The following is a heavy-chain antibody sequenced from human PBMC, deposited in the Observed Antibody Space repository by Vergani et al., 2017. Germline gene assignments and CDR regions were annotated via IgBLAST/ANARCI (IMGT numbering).Heavy chain of an antibody. Sequence: QVQLQESGPGLVKPSETLSLTCTVSGGSISSYYWSCIRQHPGQGLEWIGYIYYSWSTNYNPSLKSRVTISVDTSKNQFPLKLSSVTAADTAVYYCARELTEAFDIWGQGTMVTVSS. J-gene: IGHJ3*02. CDR1: GGSISSYY. CDR2: IYYSWST. D-gene: IGHD1-14*01. V-gene: IGHV4-59*01. CDR3: ARELTEAFDI.